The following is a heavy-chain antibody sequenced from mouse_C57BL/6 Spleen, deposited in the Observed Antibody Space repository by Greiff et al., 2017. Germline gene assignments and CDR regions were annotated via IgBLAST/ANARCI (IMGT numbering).Heavy chain of an antibody. J-gene: IGHJ1*03. D-gene: IGHD1-1*01. CDR3: ARSDYGSSPYWYFDV. Sequence: QVQLQQSGAELVKPGASVKISCKASGYAFSSYWMNWVKQRPGKGLEWIGQIYPGDGDTNYNGKFKGKATLTADKSSSTAYMQRSSLTSEDSAVYFCARSDYGSSPYWYFDVWGTGTTVTVSS. V-gene: IGHV1-80*01. CDR1: GYAFSSYW. CDR2: IYPGDGDT.